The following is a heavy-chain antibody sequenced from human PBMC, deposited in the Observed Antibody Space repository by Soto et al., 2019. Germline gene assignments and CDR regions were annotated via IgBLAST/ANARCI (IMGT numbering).Heavy chain of an antibody. Sequence: QVQLVQSGAEVKKPGSAVKVSCKASGGTFSSYAISWVRQAPGQGLEWMGGLIPIFGTANYAQKFQGRVTITADESTSTAYMELSSLRSEDTAVYYCARDQRKYQLLGYDYGMDVWGQGTTVTVSS. CDR2: LIPIFGTA. CDR3: ARDQRKYQLLGYDYGMDV. J-gene: IGHJ6*02. V-gene: IGHV1-69*01. CDR1: GGTFSSYA. D-gene: IGHD2-2*01.